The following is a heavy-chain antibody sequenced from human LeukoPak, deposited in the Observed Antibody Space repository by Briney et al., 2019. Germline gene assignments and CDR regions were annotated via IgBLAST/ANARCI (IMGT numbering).Heavy chain of an antibody. V-gene: IGHV1-2*02. CDR3: ARGGGSWGSAFDI. CDR2: INPNSGGT. J-gene: IGHJ3*02. Sequence: GASVKVSCKASGYTFTGYYMHWVRQAPGQGLEWMGWINPNSGGTNYAQKFQGRVTMTRDTSVSTAYMELSRLRSDDTAVYYCARGGGSWGSAFDIWGQGTMVTVSS. D-gene: IGHD1-26*01. CDR1: GYTFTGYY.